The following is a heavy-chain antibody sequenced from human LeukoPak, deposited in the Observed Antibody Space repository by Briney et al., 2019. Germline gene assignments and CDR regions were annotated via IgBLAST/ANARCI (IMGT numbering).Heavy chain of an antibody. Sequence: PGGSLRLSCAASGFTVSSNYMSWVRQAPGKGLEWVSVIYSGGSTYYADSVKGRFTISRDNSKNTLFLQMNSLRAEDTAVYYCAKSLWFGELGFDYWGQGTLVTVSS. CDR1: GFTVSSNY. CDR2: IYSGGST. CDR3: AKSLWFGELGFDY. D-gene: IGHD3-10*01. J-gene: IGHJ4*02. V-gene: IGHV3-53*01.